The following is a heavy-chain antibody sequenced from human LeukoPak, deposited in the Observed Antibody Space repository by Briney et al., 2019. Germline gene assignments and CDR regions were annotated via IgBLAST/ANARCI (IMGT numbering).Heavy chain of an antibody. CDR1: GFTFSSYW. V-gene: IGHV3-74*01. D-gene: IGHD3-22*01. CDR3: ARDNTMIAKGFDY. CDR2: INSDGSST. Sequence: GGSLRLSCAASGFTFSSYWMHWVRQAPGKGLVWVSRINSDGSSTSYADSVKGRFTISRDNAKNTLHLQMNSLRAEDTAVYYCARDNTMIAKGFDYWGQGTLVTVSS. J-gene: IGHJ4*02.